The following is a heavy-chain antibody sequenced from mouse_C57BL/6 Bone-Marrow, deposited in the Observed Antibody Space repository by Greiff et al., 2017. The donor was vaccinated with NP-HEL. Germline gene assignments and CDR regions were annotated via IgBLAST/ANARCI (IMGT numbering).Heavy chain of an antibody. CDR1: GFTFSSYT. V-gene: IGHV5-9*01. CDR3: ARHDY. J-gene: IGHJ2*01. Sequence: DVKLVESGGGLVKPGGSLKLSCAASGFTFSSYTMSWVRQAPEKRLEWVATISGGGGNTYYPDSVKGRFTISRDNAKNTLDRQMSSLRAEDTALYYCARHDYWGQGTTLTVSS. CDR2: ISGGGGNT.